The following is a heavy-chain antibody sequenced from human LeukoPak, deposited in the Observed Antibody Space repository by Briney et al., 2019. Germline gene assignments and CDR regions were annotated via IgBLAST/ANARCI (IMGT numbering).Heavy chain of an antibody. V-gene: IGHV1-69*05. CDR2: IIPIFGTA. J-gene: IGHJ4*02. CDR3: AVVPGIAAGGIVY. D-gene: IGHD6-13*01. Sequence: SVKVSCKASGGTFSSYAISWVRQAPGQGLEWMGGIIPIFGTANYAQNLQGRVTMTTDTSTSTAYMELRSLRSDDTAVYYCAVVPGIAAGGIVYWGQGTLVTVSS. CDR1: GGTFSSYA.